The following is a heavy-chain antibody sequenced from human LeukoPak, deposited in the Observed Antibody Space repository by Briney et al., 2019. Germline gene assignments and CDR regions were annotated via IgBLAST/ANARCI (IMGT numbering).Heavy chain of an antibody. Sequence: GESLRLSCAASGFTFSSYAMHWVRQAPGKGLEWVAVISYDGSNKYYADSVKGRFTISRDNSKNTLYLQMNSLRAEDTAVYYCARGYYDFWSGYYTVDYWGQGTLVTVSS. CDR1: GFTFSSYA. J-gene: IGHJ4*02. CDR3: ARGYYDFWSGYYTVDY. V-gene: IGHV3-30*04. D-gene: IGHD3-3*01. CDR2: ISYDGSNK.